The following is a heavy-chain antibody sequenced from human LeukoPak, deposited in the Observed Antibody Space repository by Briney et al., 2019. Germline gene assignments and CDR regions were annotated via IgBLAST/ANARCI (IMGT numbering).Heavy chain of an antibody. J-gene: IGHJ3*02. D-gene: IGHD4-23*01. CDR1: GGTFSSYA. V-gene: IGHV1-69*05. CDR2: IIPIFGTA. CDR3: ARGGDYGGNSETLNDAFDI. Sequence: SVKVSCKASGGTFSSYAISWVRQAPGQGLEWMGGIIPIFGTANYAQKFQGRVTITTDESTSTAYMELSSLRSEDTAVYYCARGGDYGGNSETLNDAFDIWGQGTMVTVSS.